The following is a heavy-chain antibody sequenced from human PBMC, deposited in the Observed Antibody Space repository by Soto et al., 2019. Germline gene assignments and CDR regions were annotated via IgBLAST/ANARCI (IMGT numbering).Heavy chain of an antibody. D-gene: IGHD2-2*01. CDR3: ARHYCSSNSCYTVYYYYYGMDV. CDR2: IYPGDSDT. J-gene: IGHJ6*02. Sequence: HGESLKISCKGSGYSFTSYWIGWVRQMPGKGLEWMGIIYPGDSDTRYSPSFQGQVTISADKSISTAYLQWSSLKASDTAMYYCARHYCSSNSCYTVYYYYYGMDVWGQGTKVTVYS. V-gene: IGHV5-51*01. CDR1: GYSFTSYW.